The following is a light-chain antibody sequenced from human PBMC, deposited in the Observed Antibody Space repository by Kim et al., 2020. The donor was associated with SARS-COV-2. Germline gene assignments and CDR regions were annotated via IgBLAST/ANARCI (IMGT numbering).Light chain of an antibody. V-gene: IGLV2-14*03. J-gene: IGLJ3*02. CDR2: DVT. CDR3: TSYRGSSTWV. Sequence: QSALTQPASVSGSPGQSITISCTGTSSDVGGYDYVSWYQRHPGKAPKLMIYDVTNRPSGVSNRFSGSKSGNTASLTISGLQAEDEADYYCTSYRGSSTWVFGGGTKLTVL. CDR1: SSDVGGYDY.